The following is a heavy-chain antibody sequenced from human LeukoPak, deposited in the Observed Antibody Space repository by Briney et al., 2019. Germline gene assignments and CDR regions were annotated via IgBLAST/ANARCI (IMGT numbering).Heavy chain of an antibody. D-gene: IGHD6-13*01. V-gene: IGHV3-73*01. J-gene: IGHJ5*02. Sequence: PGGSLRLSCAASGFTFSGSAMHCVRQSSGKGLEWVGRIRSKSNSYATAYAASVKGRFTISRDDSKNTAYLQMNSLKTEDTAEHYRTSPRSLIAAAGANWFDPWGQGTLVTVSS. CDR3: TSPRSLIAAAGANWFDP. CDR1: GFTFSGSA. CDR2: IRSKSNSYAT.